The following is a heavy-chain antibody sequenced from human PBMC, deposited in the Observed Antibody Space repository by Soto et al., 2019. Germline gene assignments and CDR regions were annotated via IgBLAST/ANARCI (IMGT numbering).Heavy chain of an antibody. D-gene: IGHD2-21*02. CDR2: INPSGGST. J-gene: IGHJ6*02. CDR1: GYTFTSYY. Sequence: ASVKVSCKASGYTFTSYYMHWVRQAPGQGLEWMGIINPSGGSTSYAQKFQGRVTMTRDTSTSTVYMELSSLRSEDTAVYYCARDGTLNCGGYCTLYYYYGMDVWGQGTTVTVSS. V-gene: IGHV1-46*01. CDR3: ARDGTLNCGGYCTLYYYYGMDV.